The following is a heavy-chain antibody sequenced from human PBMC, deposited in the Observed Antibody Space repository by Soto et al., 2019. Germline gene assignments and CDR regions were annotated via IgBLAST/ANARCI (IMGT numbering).Heavy chain of an antibody. D-gene: IGHD1-26*01. V-gene: IGHV4-28*01. Sequence: QVHLQESGPGLVKPSDTLSLTCAVSGYCISSSNWWGWIRQPPGKGLEWIGYIYYSGTTYYNPSLKCRVTMSVDTSKNQFSLKLTSVTAVDTAVYYCARREIEGPIDCWGQGTLVTVSS. CDR3: ARREIEGPIDC. J-gene: IGHJ4*02. CDR1: GYCISSSNW. CDR2: IYYSGTT.